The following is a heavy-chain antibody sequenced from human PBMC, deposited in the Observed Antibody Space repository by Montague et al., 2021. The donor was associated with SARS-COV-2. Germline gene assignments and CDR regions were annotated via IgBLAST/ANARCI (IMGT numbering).Heavy chain of an antibody. Sequence: SETRSLTCTVSDDSISSSSYYWAWIRQPPGKGLEWIGSIYYSGSTYYDPSLKSRVTISVDTSKKQFSLNLSSVTAADTAVFYCVRGRSGYFNPLDYWGQGTLVTVPS. V-gene: IGHV4-39*01. D-gene: IGHD3-3*01. CDR1: DDSISSSSYY. CDR2: IYYSGST. J-gene: IGHJ4*02. CDR3: VRGRSGYFNPLDY.